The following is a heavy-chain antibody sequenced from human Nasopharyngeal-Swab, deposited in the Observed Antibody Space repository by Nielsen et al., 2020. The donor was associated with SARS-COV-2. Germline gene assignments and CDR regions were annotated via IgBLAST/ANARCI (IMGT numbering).Heavy chain of an antibody. CDR2: IGTAGDP. CDR3: ARARSVAGTGDDAFDI. Sequence: GGSLRLSCAASGFTFSSYDMHWVRQATGKGLEWVSAIGTAGDPYYPGSVKGRFTISRENAKNSLYLQMNSLRVGDTAVYYCARARSVAGTGDDAFDIWGQGTMVTVSS. V-gene: IGHV3-13*05. J-gene: IGHJ3*02. CDR1: GFTFSSYD. D-gene: IGHD6-19*01.